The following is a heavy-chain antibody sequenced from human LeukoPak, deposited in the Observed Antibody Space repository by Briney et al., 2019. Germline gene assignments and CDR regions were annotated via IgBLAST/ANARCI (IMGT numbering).Heavy chain of an antibody. CDR1: GLTFSSYA. V-gene: IGHV3-30-3*01. D-gene: IGHD2-21*02. Sequence: GGSLRLSCAASGLTFSSYAMHWVRQAPGKGLEWVAVISYDGSNKYYADSVKGRFTISRDNSKNTLYLQMNSLRAEDTAVYYCARGKHIVVVTAIRRRDAFDIWGQGTMVTVSS. CDR3: ARGKHIVVVTAIRRRDAFDI. J-gene: IGHJ3*02. CDR2: ISYDGSNK.